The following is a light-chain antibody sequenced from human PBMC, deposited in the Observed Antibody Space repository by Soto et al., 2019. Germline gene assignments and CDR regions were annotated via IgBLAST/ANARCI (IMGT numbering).Light chain of an antibody. Sequence: DIVMTQSPLSLPVTPGEPASISCRSSQGLLHSNGNNYLDWYLQKPGQSPQLLIYLGSNRASGVPDRFSGSGSGTDFTLKISRVEAEDVGVYYCMQALQTPITFGQGTRLEIK. CDR1: QGLLHSNGNNY. CDR3: MQALQTPIT. CDR2: LGS. J-gene: IGKJ5*01. V-gene: IGKV2-28*01.